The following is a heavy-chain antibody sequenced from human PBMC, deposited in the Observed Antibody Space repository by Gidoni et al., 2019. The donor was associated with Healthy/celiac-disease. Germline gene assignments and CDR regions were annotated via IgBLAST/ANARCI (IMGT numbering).Heavy chain of an antibody. V-gene: IGHV3-23*01. J-gene: IGHJ5*02. CDR1: VFAFSGYA. Sequence: EVQLLESGGGLVQPGGSLRLSCAASVFAFSGYALSWVSQAPGKGLEWVLAISGSGGSTCYADAVKGRFTISRDNAKNTLYLQMNSLRAEDTAVYYCAKDKAVVVAATRYNWFDPWGQGTLVTVSS. CDR2: ISGSGGST. CDR3: AKDKAVVVAATRYNWFDP. D-gene: IGHD2-15*01.